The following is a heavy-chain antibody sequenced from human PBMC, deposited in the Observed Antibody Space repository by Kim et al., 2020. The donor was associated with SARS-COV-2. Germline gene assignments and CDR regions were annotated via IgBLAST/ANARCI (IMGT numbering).Heavy chain of an antibody. V-gene: IGHV1-18*01. CDR2: ISAYNGNT. CDR1: GYTFTSYG. J-gene: IGHJ3*02. CDR3: ARDTGMPVAVHSSGWFDAFDI. D-gene: IGHD6-19*01. Sequence: ASVKVSCKASGYTFTSYGISWVRQAPGQGLEWMGWISAYNGNTNYAQKLQGRVTMTTDTSTSTAYMELRSLRSDDTAVYYCARDTGMPVAVHSSGWFDAFDIWGQGTMVTVSS.